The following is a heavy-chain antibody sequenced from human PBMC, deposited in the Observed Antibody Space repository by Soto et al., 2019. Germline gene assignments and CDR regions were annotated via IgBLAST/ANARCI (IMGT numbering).Heavy chain of an antibody. V-gene: IGHV1-8*01. J-gene: IGHJ3*02. CDR2: MNPNSGNT. CDR3: ATDIVVVPASVRAFDI. Sequence: ASVKVSCKASGYTFTSYDINWVRQATGQGLEWMGWMNPNSGNTGYAQKFQGRVTMTRNTSISTAYMELSSLRSEDTAVYYCATDIVVVPASVRAFDIWGQGTMVTVSS. D-gene: IGHD2-2*01. CDR1: GYTFTSYD.